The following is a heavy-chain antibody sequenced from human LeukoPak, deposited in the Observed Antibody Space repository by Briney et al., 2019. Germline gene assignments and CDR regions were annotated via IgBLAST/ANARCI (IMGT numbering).Heavy chain of an antibody. D-gene: IGHD3-10*01. CDR1: GDSISSYY. V-gene: IGHV4-4*07. J-gene: IGHJ4*02. CDR3: ASCPWFGEDVGY. CDR2: IYTSGST. Sequence: SSETLSLTCTVSGDSISSYYWSWIRQPAGKGLEWIGRIYTSGSTNYNPSLKSRVTMSIDTSKNQFSLKLSSVTAADTAVYYCASCPWFGEDVGYWGQGTLVTVSS.